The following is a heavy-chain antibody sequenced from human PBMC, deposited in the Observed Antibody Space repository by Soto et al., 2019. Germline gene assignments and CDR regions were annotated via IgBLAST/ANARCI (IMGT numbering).Heavy chain of an antibody. CDR1: GFTFSSYA. J-gene: IGHJ4*02. D-gene: IGHD6-19*01. Sequence: EVQLLESGGGLVQPGGSLRLSCAASGFTFSSYAMSWVRQAPGKGLEWVSAISGSGGSTYYADSVKGRFTISRDNSKNTLYLQMNSLRAEDXXVYYCARRSSGWYFDYWGQGTLVTVSS. V-gene: IGHV3-23*01. CDR3: ARRSSGWYFDY. CDR2: ISGSGGST.